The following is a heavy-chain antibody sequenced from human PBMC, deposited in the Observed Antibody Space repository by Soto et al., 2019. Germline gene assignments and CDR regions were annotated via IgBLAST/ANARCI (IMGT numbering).Heavy chain of an antibody. D-gene: IGHD2-21*02. CDR1: GGSISSGDYY. Sequence: LSLTCTVSGGSISSGDYYWSWVRQHPGKGLEWIGYRSYSGSTYYNPSLKSRVTIVVDTSRNQFSLRLSSVTAADTAVYYCAREGGLAYCGGDCLYNWFDPWGQGTLVTVS. J-gene: IGHJ5*02. CDR3: AREGGLAYCGGDCLYNWFDP. CDR2: RSYSGST. V-gene: IGHV4-31*03.